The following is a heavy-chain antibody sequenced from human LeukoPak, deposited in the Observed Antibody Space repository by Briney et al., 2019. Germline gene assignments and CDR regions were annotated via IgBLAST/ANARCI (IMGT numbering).Heavy chain of an antibody. CDR2: IIVGSGAT. D-gene: IGHD1-7*01. CDR1: GFTSTNFA. V-gene: IGHV1-58*01. CDR3: AATNGARGGTFDY. J-gene: IGHJ4*02. Sequence: SVKVSCKASGFTSTNFAVQWVRQARGQRLEWIGWIIVGSGATKCAQDFQERVTITRDLSTSTLYMELRSLTSEDTAVYYCAATNGARGGTFDYWGQGTPVTVSS.